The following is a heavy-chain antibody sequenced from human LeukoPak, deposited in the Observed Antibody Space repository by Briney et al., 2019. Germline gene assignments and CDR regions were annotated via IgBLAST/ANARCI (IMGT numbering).Heavy chain of an antibody. V-gene: IGHV4-4*07. CDR3: ARGSDTIFGVVTPFDY. CDR2: IYTSGST. D-gene: IGHD3-3*01. Sequence: PSETLSLTCTVSGGSISSYYWSWIRQPAGKGLEWIGRIYTSGSTNYNPSLKRRVTMSVDTSKNQFSLKLSSVTAADTAVYYCARGSDTIFGVVTPFDYWGQGTLVTVSS. J-gene: IGHJ4*02. CDR1: GGSISSYY.